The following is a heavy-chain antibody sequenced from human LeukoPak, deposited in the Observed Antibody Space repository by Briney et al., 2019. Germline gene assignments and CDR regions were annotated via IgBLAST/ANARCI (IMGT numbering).Heavy chain of an antibody. J-gene: IGHJ5*02. D-gene: IGHD2-15*01. CDR1: GGSISSGDYY. CDR3: ARRVTGRYCSGGSCYPNWFDP. V-gene: IGHV4-30-4*01. Sequence: SQTLSLTCTVSGGSISSGDYYWRWVRQPPGKGLEWIGYIYYSGSTYYNPSLKSRVTISVDTSKNQFSLKLSSVTAADTAVYYCARRVTGRYCSGGSCYPNWFDPWGQGTLVTVSS. CDR2: IYYSGST.